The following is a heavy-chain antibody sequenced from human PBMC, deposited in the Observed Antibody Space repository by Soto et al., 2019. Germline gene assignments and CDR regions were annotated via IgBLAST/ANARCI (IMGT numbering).Heavy chain of an antibody. CDR3: ARSLDY. J-gene: IGHJ4*02. Sequence: EVQLVESGGGLVQPGGSLRLSCAASEFTFSTYWMDWVRQAPGRGLEWLANINQDGSEKYYVDSVKGRFTISRDNARNSVYLQMNSLRAEDTAVYYCARSLDYWGQGTLVTVSS. V-gene: IGHV3-7*03. CDR2: INQDGSEK. CDR1: EFTFSTYW.